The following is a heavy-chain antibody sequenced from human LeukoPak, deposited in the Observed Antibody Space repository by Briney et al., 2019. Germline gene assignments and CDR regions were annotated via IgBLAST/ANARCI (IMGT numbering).Heavy chain of an antibody. CDR2: INPSGST. CDR1: SGSFSGYH. D-gene: IGHD3-22*01. CDR3: ARGRHDITMIVVVMTSVSYYLDV. Sequence: ASETLSLTCAVYSGSFSGYHWTWIRQSPGKGLEWIGDINPSGSTYYNPSLKSRLTISVDTSKNQFSLKLRSVTAADTAVYYCARGRHDITMIVVVMTSVSYYLDVWGKGTTVTVS. V-gene: IGHV4-34*01. J-gene: IGHJ6*03.